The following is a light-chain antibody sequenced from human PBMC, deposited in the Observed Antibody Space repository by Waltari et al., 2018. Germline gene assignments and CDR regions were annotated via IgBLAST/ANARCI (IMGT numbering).Light chain of an antibody. CDR2: STN. Sequence: QTVVTQEPSFSVSPGGTVTLTCGLSSGSVSTSYYPSWYQQIPGQAPRTLMYSTNTRASGVPDRFSGSILGNKAALTITGAQADDECDYYCVLYMGSGIHVFGTGTKVTVL. CDR1: SGSVSTSYY. J-gene: IGLJ1*01. CDR3: VLYMGSGIHV. V-gene: IGLV8-61*01.